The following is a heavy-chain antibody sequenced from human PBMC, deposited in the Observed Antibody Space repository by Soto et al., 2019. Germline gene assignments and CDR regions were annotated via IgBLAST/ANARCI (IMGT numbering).Heavy chain of an antibody. CDR3: AMDV. V-gene: IGHV4-30-4*02. D-gene: IGHD3-22*01. CDR1: GVSITRGDDY. Sequence: SETLSLTCTDSGVSITRGDDYWSWIRQTPGEGLGWIGYIYNTGGTTTNPSLTTVYMQLNRLTSDDSAVYYCARDLIVDGPDNYAMDVWGQGTTVTVSS. J-gene: IGHJ6*02. CDR2: IYNTGGT.